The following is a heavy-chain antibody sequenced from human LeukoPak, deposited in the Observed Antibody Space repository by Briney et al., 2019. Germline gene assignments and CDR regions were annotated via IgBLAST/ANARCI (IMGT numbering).Heavy chain of an antibody. CDR3: TTRGPPSQLGYCSSGSCYSGARGNYFDY. J-gene: IGHJ4*02. CDR1: GFTFSNAW. V-gene: IGHV3-15*01. Sequence: GGSLRLSCAASGFTFSNAWMSWVRQAPGKGLEWVGRIKSKTDGGTTDYAAPVKGRFTTSRDDSKNTLYLQMNSLQIEDTAVYYCTTRGPPSQLGYCSSGSCYSGARGNYFDYWGQGTLVTVSS. D-gene: IGHD2-15*01. CDR2: IKSKTDGGTT.